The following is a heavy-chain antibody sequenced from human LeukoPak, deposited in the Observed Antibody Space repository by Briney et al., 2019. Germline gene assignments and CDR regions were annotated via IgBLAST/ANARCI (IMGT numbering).Heavy chain of an antibody. J-gene: IGHJ4*02. CDR1: GGTFSSYA. Sequence: SVKVSCKASGGTFSSYAISWVRQAPGQGPEWMGGIIPIFGTANYAQKFQGRGTSTADESTSTAYMELSSLRSEDTAVYYCAREGDKKYQLLQFDYWGQGTLVTVSS. CDR2: IIPIFGTA. CDR3: AREGDKKYQLLQFDY. D-gene: IGHD2-2*01. V-gene: IGHV1-69*13.